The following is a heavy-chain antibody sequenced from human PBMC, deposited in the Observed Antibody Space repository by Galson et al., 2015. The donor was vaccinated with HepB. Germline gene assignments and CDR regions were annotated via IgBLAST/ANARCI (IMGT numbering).Heavy chain of an antibody. CDR3: ARDVPDSHGRDAFDT. Sequence: SVKVSCKASGGTFSSYGISWVRQAPGQGLEWMGGIIPIFGTSNYAQKFQGRVTITADESTSTAYMELSSLRSEDTAVYYCARDVPDSHGRDAFDTWGQGTMVTVSS. CDR1: GGTFSSYG. J-gene: IGHJ3*02. V-gene: IGHV1-69*13. CDR2: IIPIFGTS. D-gene: IGHD2-2*01.